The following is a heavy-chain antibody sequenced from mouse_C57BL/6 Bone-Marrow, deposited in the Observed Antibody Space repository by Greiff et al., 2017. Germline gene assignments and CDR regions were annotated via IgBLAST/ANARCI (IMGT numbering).Heavy chain of an antibody. CDR1: GYTFTSYW. V-gene: IGHV1-7*01. CDR2: INPSSGYT. Sequence: VQLQQSGAELAKPGASVKLSCKASGYTFTSYWMHWVKQRPGQGLEWIGYINPSSGYTKYNQKFKDQATLTADKSSSTAYMQLSSLTYEASAVYYCARRGLVITTGVATSYWYFDVWGTWTTVTVSS. J-gene: IGHJ1*03. D-gene: IGHD1-1*01. CDR3: ARRGLVITTGVATSYWYFDV.